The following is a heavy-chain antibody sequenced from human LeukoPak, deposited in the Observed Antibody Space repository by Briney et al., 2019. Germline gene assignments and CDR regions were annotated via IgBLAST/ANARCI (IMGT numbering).Heavy chain of an antibody. Sequence: PSETLSLTCTVYGGSISSSSYYWGWIRQPPGKGLEWIGSIYYSGSTYYNPSLKSRVTISVDTSKNQFSLKLSSVTAADTAVYYCVRHPEFLRGFYYSGQGTLVTVSS. J-gene: IGHJ4*02. CDR2: IYYSGST. D-gene: IGHD1-14*01. CDR1: GGSISSSSYY. CDR3: VRHPEFLRGFYY. V-gene: IGHV4-39*01.